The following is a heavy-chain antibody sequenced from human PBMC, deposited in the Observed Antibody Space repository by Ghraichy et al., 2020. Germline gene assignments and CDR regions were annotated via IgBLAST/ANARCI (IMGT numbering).Heavy chain of an antibody. Sequence: GGSLRLSCAASGFTFSSYAMSWVRQAPGKGLEWVSAISSSGGSTYYADSVKGRFTISRDNSKNTLYLQMNSLRAEDTAVYYCAKDLLRYCSSTSCPLPFDYGGQGTLVTVSS. CDR3: AKDLLRYCSSTSCPLPFDY. CDR1: GFTFSSYA. V-gene: IGHV3-23*01. J-gene: IGHJ4*02. D-gene: IGHD2-2*01. CDR2: ISSSGGST.